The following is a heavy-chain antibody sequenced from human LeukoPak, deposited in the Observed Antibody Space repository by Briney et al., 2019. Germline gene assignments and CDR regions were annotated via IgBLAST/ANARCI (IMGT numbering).Heavy chain of an antibody. J-gene: IGHJ4*02. V-gene: IGHV4-31*03. CDR1: GGSISSGGYY. CDR2: IYYSGST. Sequence: SETLSLTCTVSGGSISSGGYYWSWIRQHPGKGLEWIGYIYYSGSTYYNPSLKSRVTISVDTSKNQFSLKLSSVTAADTAMYYCARAIAVAGTTFDYWGQGTLVTVSS. D-gene: IGHD6-19*01. CDR3: ARAIAVAGTTFDY.